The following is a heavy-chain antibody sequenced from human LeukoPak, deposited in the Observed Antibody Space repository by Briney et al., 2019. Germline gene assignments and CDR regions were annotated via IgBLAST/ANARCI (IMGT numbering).Heavy chain of an antibody. J-gene: IGHJ4*02. CDR2: INPISGGT. D-gene: IGHD1-1*01. V-gene: IGHV1-2*02. CDR1: GFTFTGYY. Sequence: ASVQVSCKVSGFTFTGYYIHWVRQAPGQGLEWMGWINPISGGTDYAQKFQGRVSMTRDTSITTVYMDLTRLRSDDTAVYYCARDRSTTGTSLTDYWGQGTVGTVSS. CDR3: ARDRSTTGTSLTDY.